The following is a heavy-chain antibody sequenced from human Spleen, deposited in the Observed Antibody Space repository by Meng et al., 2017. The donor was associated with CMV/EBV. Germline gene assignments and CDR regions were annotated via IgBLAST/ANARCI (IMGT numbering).Heavy chain of an antibody. CDR1: GFTFSSYS. D-gene: IGHD1-1*01. Sequence: GGSLRLACAASGFTFSSYSMNWVRQAPGKGLVWVSRINSDGSSTSYADSVKGRFTISRDNAKNTLYLQMSSLRAEDTAVYYCARDRRYWNYDDYWGQGTLVTVSS. J-gene: IGHJ4*02. CDR2: INSDGSST. V-gene: IGHV3-74*01. CDR3: ARDRRYWNYDDY.